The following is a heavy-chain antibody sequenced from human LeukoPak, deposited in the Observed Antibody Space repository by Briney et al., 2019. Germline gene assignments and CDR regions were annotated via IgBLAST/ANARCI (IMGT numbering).Heavy chain of an antibody. Sequence: GGSLRLSCSASGFTFSSYAMHWVRQAPGKGLEYVLAISKNGDNTYYADSVKGRFTISRDNSRNTLYLQMSSLRAEDTAVYYCVITNDGGDWGQGTLVTVSS. CDR1: GFTFSSYA. V-gene: IGHV3-64D*06. CDR3: VITNDGGD. CDR2: ISKNGDNT. D-gene: IGHD3-3*01. J-gene: IGHJ4*02.